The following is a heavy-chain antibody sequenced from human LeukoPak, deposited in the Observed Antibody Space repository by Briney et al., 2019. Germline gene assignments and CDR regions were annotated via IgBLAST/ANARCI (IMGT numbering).Heavy chain of an antibody. CDR2: FDPEDGET. CDR1: GYTLTELS. V-gene: IGHV1-24*01. Sequence: ASVEVSCKVSGYTLTELSMHWVRQAPGKGLEWMGGFDPEDGETIYAQKFQGRVTMTEDTSTDTAYMELSSLRSEDTAVYYCARGYDTTGYFSYWGQGTLVAVSS. CDR3: ARGYDTTGYFSY. J-gene: IGHJ4*02. D-gene: IGHD3-22*01.